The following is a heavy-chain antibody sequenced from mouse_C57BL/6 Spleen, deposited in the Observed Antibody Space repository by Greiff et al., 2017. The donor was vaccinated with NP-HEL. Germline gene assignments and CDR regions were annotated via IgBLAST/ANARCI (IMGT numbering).Heavy chain of an antibody. CDR1: GYTFTSYW. J-gene: IGHJ2*01. D-gene: IGHD1-1*01. CDR3: ARWDLVTTVVPLDY. CDR2: IYPGSGST. V-gene: IGHV1-55*01. Sequence: QVQLQQPGAELVKPGASVKMSCKASGYTFTSYWITWVKQRPGQGLEWIGDIYPGSGSTNYNEKFKSKATLTVDTSSSTAYMQLSSLTSEDSAVYYCARWDLVTTVVPLDYWGQGTTLTVSS.